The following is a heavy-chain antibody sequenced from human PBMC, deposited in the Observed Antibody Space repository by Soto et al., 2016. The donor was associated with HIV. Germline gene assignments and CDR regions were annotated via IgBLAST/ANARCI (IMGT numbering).Heavy chain of an antibody. Sequence: QVQLVQSGTEVKKPGSSVKVSCTASGGTFNSYALSWVRQAPGQGLEWMGVIIPMFDTTNYAQNFQGRVTITADESTSTAYMELNSLTFDDTAVYYCARGSVLSAFDSLGPRDTG. CDR3: ARGSVLSAFDS. CDR2: IIPMFDTT. J-gene: IGHJ3*01. CDR1: GGTFNSYA. V-gene: IGHV1-69*01.